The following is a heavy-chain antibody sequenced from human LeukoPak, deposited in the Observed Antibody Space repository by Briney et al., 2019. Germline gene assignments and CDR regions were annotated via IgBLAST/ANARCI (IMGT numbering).Heavy chain of an antibody. Sequence: GGSLRLSCAASGFTFTSYSMNWVRQAPGKGLEWVSTISGGGGSTYYADSVKGRFAISRDNSENTLYLQMNSLRAEDTAVYYCAKKIRLLWASDALDLWGQGTMVTVSS. CDR3: AKKIRLLWASDALDL. CDR2: ISGGGGST. V-gene: IGHV3-23*01. J-gene: IGHJ3*01. CDR1: GFTFTSYS. D-gene: IGHD2-15*01.